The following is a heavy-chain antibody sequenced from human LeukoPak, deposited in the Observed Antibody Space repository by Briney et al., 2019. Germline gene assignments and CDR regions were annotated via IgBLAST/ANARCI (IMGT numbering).Heavy chain of an antibody. V-gene: IGHV3-7*01. D-gene: IGHD5-18*01. CDR3: ARDMDTAMVSLGYYGMDV. Sequence: GGSLRLSCAASGFTFSSYWMSWVRQAPGKGLEWVANIKQDGSEKYYVDSVKGRFTISRDNAKNSLYLQMNSLRAEDTAVYYCARDMDTAMVSLGYYGMDVWGQGTTVTVSS. CDR2: IKQDGSEK. CDR1: GFTFSSYW. J-gene: IGHJ6*02.